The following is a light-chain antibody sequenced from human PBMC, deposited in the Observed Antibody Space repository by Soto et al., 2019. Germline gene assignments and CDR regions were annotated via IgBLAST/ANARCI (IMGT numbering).Light chain of an antibody. CDR3: QQADTFPLT. V-gene: IGKV1-12*01. Sequence: DIQMTQSPSSVSASVGDRVTITCRASQGISSWVAWYQQKPGKAPNLLIYAASSLQSGVPSRFSGSGSGTEFTLTISSLQTEDFATYYCQQADTFPLTFGGGTKVDIK. CDR1: QGISSW. J-gene: IGKJ4*01. CDR2: AAS.